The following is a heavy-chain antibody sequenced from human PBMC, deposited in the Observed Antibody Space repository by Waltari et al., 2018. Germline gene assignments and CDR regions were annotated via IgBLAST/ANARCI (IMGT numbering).Heavy chain of an antibody. Sequence: EVQLVESGGGLVKPGGSLRLSCAASGFTFSSYIMTWARQAPGKGLEWVSSISSSSSYIYYADSVKGRFTISRDNAKNSLYLQMNSLRAEDTAVYYCARRTSYPNNWFDPWGQGTLVTVSS. J-gene: IGHJ5*02. CDR3: ARRTSYPNNWFDP. CDR2: ISSSSSYI. V-gene: IGHV3-21*01. CDR1: GFTFSSYI.